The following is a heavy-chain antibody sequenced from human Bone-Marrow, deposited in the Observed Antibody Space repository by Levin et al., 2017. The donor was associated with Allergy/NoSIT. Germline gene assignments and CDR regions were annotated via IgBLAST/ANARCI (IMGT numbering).Heavy chain of an antibody. CDR2: IHYSGST. D-gene: IGHD3-10*01. J-gene: IGHJ4*02. CDR3: ARGGDYYGSGTYHYFDY. CDR1: GGSISSHY. V-gene: IGHV4-59*11. Sequence: SETLSLTCTVSGGSISSHYWSWIRQSPGKGLEWIGYIHYSGSTNYNPSLKSRVSISADTSKNQFSLNLSSVTAADTAVYYCARGGDYYGSGTYHYFDYWGQGTLVTVSS.